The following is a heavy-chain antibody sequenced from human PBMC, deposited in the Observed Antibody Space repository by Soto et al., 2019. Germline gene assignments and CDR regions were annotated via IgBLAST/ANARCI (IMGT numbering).Heavy chain of an antibody. CDR3: ARGSVGATLDAFDI. J-gene: IGHJ3*02. CDR2: IYHSGST. Sequence: QLQLQESGSGLVKPSQTLSLTCAVSGGSISSGGYSWSWIRQPPGKGLEWIGYIYHSGSTYYNPSLQSRVTISVDRSKIQVPLKRSSVTAADTAVYYCARGSVGATLDAFDIWGQGTMVTVSS. V-gene: IGHV4-30-2*01. CDR1: GGSISSGGYS. D-gene: IGHD1-26*01.